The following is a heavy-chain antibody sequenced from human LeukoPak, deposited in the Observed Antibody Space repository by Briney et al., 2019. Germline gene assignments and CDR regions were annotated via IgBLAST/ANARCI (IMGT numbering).Heavy chain of an antibody. Sequence: ASVKVSCKASGYSLTSHYMHWVRQAPGQGLEWMGIINPTGGSPSYAQKFQGRVTMTRDTSTSAVSMELSSLRSEDTAVYYCARDGGSHDFDYWGQGTLVTVSS. CDR1: GYSLTSHY. CDR2: INPTGGSP. CDR3: ARDGGSHDFDY. J-gene: IGHJ4*02. V-gene: IGHV1-46*01. D-gene: IGHD1-26*01.